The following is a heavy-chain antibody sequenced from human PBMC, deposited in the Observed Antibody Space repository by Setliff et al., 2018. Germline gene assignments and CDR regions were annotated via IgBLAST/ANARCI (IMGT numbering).Heavy chain of an antibody. CDR3: AKAPYASATPCWFDP. D-gene: IGHD2-2*01. V-gene: IGHV3-21*04. J-gene: IGHJ5*02. Sequence: ETLSLTCSVYGESFSNNYWSWIRQSPGKGLEWVSSISSRSTYIYYADSLKGRFTISRDKIKSTLYLQMNSLRVEDTAMYYCAKAPYASATPCWFDPWGQGTLVTVSS. CDR2: ISSRSTYI. CDR1: GESFSNNY.